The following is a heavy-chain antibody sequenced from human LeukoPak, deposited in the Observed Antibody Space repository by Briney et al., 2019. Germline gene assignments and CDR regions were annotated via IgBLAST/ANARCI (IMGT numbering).Heavy chain of an antibody. D-gene: IGHD5-12*01. CDR2: FDPEDGET. CDR1: GYTLTELS. CDR3: ASTYSGYDLNFDY. Sequence: ASVKVSCKVSGYTLTELSMHWVRQAPGKGLEWMGGFDPEDGETIYAQKFQGRVTMTEDTSTDTAYVELSSLRSEDTAVYYCASTYSGYDLNFDYWGQGTLVTVSS. J-gene: IGHJ4*02. V-gene: IGHV1-24*01.